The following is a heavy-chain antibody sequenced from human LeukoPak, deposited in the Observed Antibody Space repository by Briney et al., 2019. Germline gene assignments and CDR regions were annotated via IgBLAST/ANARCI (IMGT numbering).Heavy chain of an antibody. J-gene: IGHJ4*02. CDR3: AREKVVVPAAIGRGFPFDY. CDR2: ISAYNGNT. CDR1: GYTFTSYG. Sequence: ASVKVSCKASGYTFTSYGISWVRQAPGQGLEWMGWISAYNGNTNYAQKLQGRVTMTTDTSTSTAYMELRSLRSEDTAVYYCAREKVVVPAAIGRGFPFDYWGQGTLVTVSS. D-gene: IGHD2-2*01. V-gene: IGHV1-18*01.